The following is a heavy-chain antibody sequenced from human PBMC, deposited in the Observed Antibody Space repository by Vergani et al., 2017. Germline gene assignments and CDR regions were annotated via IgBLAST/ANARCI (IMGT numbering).Heavy chain of an antibody. J-gene: IGHJ4*02. Sequence: EVQLLESGGGLVQPGGSLRLSCAASGFTFSTYAMTWVRQAPGKGLEWVSTISSDGGSTYYADSVKGRFTISRDNSKNTLSLQMDSLDSEDTAVYYCVKDDPSLHLWGQGTQVTVSS. CDR3: VKDDPSLHL. CDR2: ISSDGGST. V-gene: IGHV3-23*01. CDR1: GFTFSTYA.